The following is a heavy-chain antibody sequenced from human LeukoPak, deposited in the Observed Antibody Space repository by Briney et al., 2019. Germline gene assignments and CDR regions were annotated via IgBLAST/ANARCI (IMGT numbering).Heavy chain of an antibody. CDR2: IYTSGST. CDR1: GGSISSYY. D-gene: IGHD3-3*01. V-gene: IGHV4-4*07. J-gene: IGHJ4*02. CDR3: ARDDKIFGVALDY. Sequence: SETLSLTCTVSGGSISSYYLSWIRQPAGKGLEWIGRIYTSGSTNYNPSLKSRVTMSVDTSKNQFSLKLSSVTAADTAVYYCARDDKIFGVALDYWGQGTLVTVSS.